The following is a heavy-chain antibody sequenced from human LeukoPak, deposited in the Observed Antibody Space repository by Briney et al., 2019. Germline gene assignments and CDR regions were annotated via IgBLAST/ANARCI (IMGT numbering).Heavy chain of an antibody. V-gene: IGHV3-9*01. CDR1: GFTFDDHA. CDR3: AKDSSSSWRDFDY. Sequence: GGSLRLSCAASGFTFDDHAMHWVRQAPGKGLEWVSGISWNSGSIGYADSVKGRFTISRDNAKNSLYLQMNSLRAEDTALYYCAKDSSSSWRDFDYWGQGTLVTVSS. J-gene: IGHJ4*02. CDR2: ISWNSGSI. D-gene: IGHD6-13*01.